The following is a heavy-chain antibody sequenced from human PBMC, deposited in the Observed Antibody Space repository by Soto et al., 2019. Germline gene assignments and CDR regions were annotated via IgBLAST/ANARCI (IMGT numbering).Heavy chain of an antibody. J-gene: IGHJ4*01. D-gene: IGHD5-12*01. V-gene: IGHV4-61*05. CDR1: GGSISGSSYY. Sequence: TSETLSLTCTVSGGSISGSSYYWSWIRQPPGKGLEWIGYIYYTGSTYYNPSLKSRVTISLDMSKNQFSLELSAVTAADTAMYYCVRRDNSGWNYFDSWGQGILVTVSS. CDR2: IYYTGST. CDR3: VRRDNSGWNYFDS.